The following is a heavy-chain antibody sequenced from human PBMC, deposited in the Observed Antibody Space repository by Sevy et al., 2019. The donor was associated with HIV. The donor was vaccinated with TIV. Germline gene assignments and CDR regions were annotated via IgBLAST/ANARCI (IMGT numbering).Heavy chain of an antibody. CDR3: ARHCRGGSCYSLLPHYYYGMDV. Sequence: GGSLRLSCAASGFTFNMYWMTWVRQAPGKGLEWVANIKEDGSERNYVDSVKGRFTISRDNAKESLYLQINSLRAEYTAVYYCARHCRGGSCYSLLPHYYYGMDVWGQGTTVTVSS. CDR1: GFTFNMYW. J-gene: IGHJ6*02. V-gene: IGHV3-7*01. D-gene: IGHD2-15*01. CDR2: IKEDGSER.